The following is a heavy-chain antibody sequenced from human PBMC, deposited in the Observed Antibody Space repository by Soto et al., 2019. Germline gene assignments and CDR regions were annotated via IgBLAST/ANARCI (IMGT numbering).Heavy chain of an antibody. CDR2: IGYDGSNK. D-gene: IGHD6-13*01. Sequence: QVQLVESGGGVVQPGRSLRLSCAASGFTFSSYGMHWVRQAPGKGLAWVAVIGYDGSNKYYADSVKGRFTISRDNSKNTLYLQMNRLRAEDTAVYYCARAYSSSWYNMYYYYGMDVWGQGTTVTVSS. V-gene: IGHV3-33*01. CDR1: GFTFSSYG. CDR3: ARAYSSSWYNMYYYYGMDV. J-gene: IGHJ6*02.